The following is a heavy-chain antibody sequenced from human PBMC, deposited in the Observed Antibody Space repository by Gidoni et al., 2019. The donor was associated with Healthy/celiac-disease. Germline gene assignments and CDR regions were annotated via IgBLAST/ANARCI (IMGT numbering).Heavy chain of an antibody. Sequence: EVQLVESGGGLVKPGGSLRLSCAAYGFTFSNAWMSWVRQAPGKGLEWVGRIKSKTDGGTTDYAAPVKGRFTISRDDSKNTLYLQMNSLKTEDTAVYYCTTGEFLEWLLEDYYGMDVWGQGTTVTVSS. CDR3: TTGEFLEWLLEDYYGMDV. J-gene: IGHJ6*02. CDR1: GFTFSNAW. CDR2: IKSKTDGGTT. D-gene: IGHD3-3*01. V-gene: IGHV3-15*01.